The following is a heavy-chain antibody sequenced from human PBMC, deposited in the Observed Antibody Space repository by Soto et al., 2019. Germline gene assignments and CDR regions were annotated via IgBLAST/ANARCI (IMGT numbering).Heavy chain of an antibody. CDR1: GGSISSGNYY. V-gene: IGHV4-31*03. CDR3: ARTSYDSSGTAADP. J-gene: IGHJ5*02. CDR2: IFYSGST. D-gene: IGHD3-22*01. Sequence: QVQLQESGPGLVKPSQTLSLTCTVSGGSISSGNYYWSWIRQHPGKGLEWIGYIFYSGSTYYNPSLKSRVTISVDKSKNQFSLKRSSVTAADTAVYYCARTSYDSSGTAADPWGQGTLVTVSS.